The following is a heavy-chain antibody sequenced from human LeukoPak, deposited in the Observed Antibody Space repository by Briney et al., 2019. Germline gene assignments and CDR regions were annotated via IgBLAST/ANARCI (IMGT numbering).Heavy chain of an antibody. CDR2: IYSGGST. CDR1: GFTVSSNY. D-gene: IGHD3-3*01. V-gene: IGHV3-66*01. Sequence: PGGSLRLSCAASGFTVSSNYMSWVRQAPGKGLEWVSVIYSGGSTYYADSVKGRFTISRDNSKNTLYLQMNSLRAEDTAVYYCARDMGNYDSVFDYWGQGTLVTVSS. J-gene: IGHJ4*02. CDR3: ARDMGNYDSVFDY.